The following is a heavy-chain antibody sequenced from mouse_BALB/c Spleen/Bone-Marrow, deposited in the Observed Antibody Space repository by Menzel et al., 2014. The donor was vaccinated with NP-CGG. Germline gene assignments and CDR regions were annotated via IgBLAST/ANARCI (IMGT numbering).Heavy chain of an antibody. CDR2: ISYSGST. V-gene: IGHV3-2*02. D-gene: IGHD1-1*01. J-gene: IGHJ2*01. CDR3: ARSFTTVVEEDYFDY. CDR1: GYSITSDYA. Sequence: EVQLQESGPGLVKPSLSLSLTCTVTGYSITSDYAWHWIRQFPGNKLEWMGNISYSGSTSYNPSLKSRISITRDTSKNKFCLQLNSVTTEDTATYYCARSFTTVVEEDYFDYWGQGTTLTVSS.